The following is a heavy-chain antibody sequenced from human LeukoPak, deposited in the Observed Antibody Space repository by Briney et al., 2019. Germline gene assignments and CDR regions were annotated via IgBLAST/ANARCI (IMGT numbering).Heavy chain of an antibody. D-gene: IGHD3-9*01. J-gene: IGHJ4*02. CDR3: ARGGLRYFDWFY. CDR1: GFTFSSYS. CDR2: ISSSSSYI. Sequence: GGSLRLSCAASGFTFSSYSMNWVRQAPGKGLEWVSSISSSSSYIYYAGSVKGRFTISRDNAKNSLYLQMNSLRAEDTAVYYCARGGLRYFDWFYWGQGTLVTVSS. V-gene: IGHV3-21*01.